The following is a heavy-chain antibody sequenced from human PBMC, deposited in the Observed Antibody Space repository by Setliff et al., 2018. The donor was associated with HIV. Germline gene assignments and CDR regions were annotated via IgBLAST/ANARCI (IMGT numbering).Heavy chain of an antibody. Sequence: WASVKVSCKVSGYTFSNYGISWVRQAPGQGPEWMGWTSAYNGNTKYAQKFQGRVTMTTDTSTSTAYMELRSLRSDDTAVYYCARSRYDSGGYPDAFDIWGQGTMVTVSS. CDR3: ARSRYDSGGYPDAFDI. CDR2: TSAYNGNT. V-gene: IGHV1-18*01. D-gene: IGHD3-22*01. CDR1: GYTFSNYG. J-gene: IGHJ3*02.